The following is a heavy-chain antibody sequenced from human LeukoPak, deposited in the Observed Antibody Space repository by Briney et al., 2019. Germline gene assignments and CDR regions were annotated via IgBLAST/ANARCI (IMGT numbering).Heavy chain of an antibody. CDR1: GGSFSGYY. D-gene: IGHD5-18*01. CDR2: IYYSGST. J-gene: IGHJ4*02. CDR3: ARGVVDTATVYYFDY. V-gene: IGHV4-59*01. Sequence: SETLSLTCAVYGGSFSGYYWSWIRQPPGKGLEWIGYIYYSGSTNYNPSLKSRVTISVDTSKNQFSLKLSSVTAADTAVYYCARGVVDTATVYYFDYWGQGTLVTVSS.